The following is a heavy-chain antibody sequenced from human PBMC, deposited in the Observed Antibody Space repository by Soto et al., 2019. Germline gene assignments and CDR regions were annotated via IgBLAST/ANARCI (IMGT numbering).Heavy chain of an antibody. J-gene: IGHJ5*01. CDR1: GFTFTRSA. Sequence: QVQLVQSGPEVKKPGTSVKVSCKASGFTFTRSAIQWVRQARGQRLEWMGWIVVGSGNANYPQRFQERVTISRDTSTDTAYMELSGLRSEDTAVYYCAAFVVGAPGGWFDSWGQGTLVTVSS. D-gene: IGHD1-26*01. CDR3: AAFVVGAPGGWFDS. CDR2: IVVGSGNA. V-gene: IGHV1-58*02.